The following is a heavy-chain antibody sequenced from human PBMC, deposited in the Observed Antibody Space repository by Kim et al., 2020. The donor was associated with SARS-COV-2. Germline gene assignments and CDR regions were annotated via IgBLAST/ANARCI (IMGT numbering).Heavy chain of an antibody. CDR2: IYYSGST. CDR1: GGSISSSSYY. CDR3: ASWIALVDTAMVDY. J-gene: IGHJ4*02. D-gene: IGHD5-18*01. Sequence: SETLSLTCTVSGGSISSSSYYWGWIRQPPGKGLEWIGSIYYSGSTYYNPSLKSRVTISVDTSKNQFSLKLSSVTAADTAVYYCASWIALVDTAMVDYWGQGTLVTVSS. V-gene: IGHV4-39*01.